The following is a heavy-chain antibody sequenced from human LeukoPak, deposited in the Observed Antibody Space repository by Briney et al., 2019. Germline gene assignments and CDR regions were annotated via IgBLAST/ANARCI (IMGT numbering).Heavy chain of an antibody. J-gene: IGHJ4*02. V-gene: IGHV1-2*06. CDR3: ARDWIMTTLDY. CDR2: INPNSGGT. D-gene: IGHD3-16*01. Sequence: ASVKVSCKASGYTFIGYYMHWVRQAPGQGLEWMGRINPNSGGTDYAQKFQGRVTMTRDTSISTAYLEFSSLRSDDTAVYYCARDWIMTTLDYWGQGTLVTVSS. CDR1: GYTFIGYY.